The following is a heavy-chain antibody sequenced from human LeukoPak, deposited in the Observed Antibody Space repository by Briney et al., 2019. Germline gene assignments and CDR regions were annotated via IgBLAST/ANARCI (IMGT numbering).Heavy chain of an antibody. CDR3: TRGPYCSGGSCYFID. V-gene: IGHV3-15*01. D-gene: IGHD2-15*01. CDR1: AFSFNNAW. Sequence: GGSLRLSCVASAFSFNNAWMSWVRQAPGKGLEWVGRIKTKTEGGTTDYAAPVKDRFSISRDDSKNTLYLQMNSLKTEDTAVYYCTRGPYCSGGSCYFIDWGQGTLVTVSS. CDR2: IKTKTEGGTT. J-gene: IGHJ4*02.